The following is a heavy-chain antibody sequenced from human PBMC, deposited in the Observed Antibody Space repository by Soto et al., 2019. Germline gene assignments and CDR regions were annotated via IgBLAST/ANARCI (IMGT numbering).Heavy chain of an antibody. CDR3: ARLRYFDNWFDP. Sequence: SSETLSLTCTVSGGSISSYYWSWIRQPPGKGLEWIGYIYYSGSTNYNPSLKSRVTISVDTSKNQFSLKLSSVTAADTAVYYCARLRYFDNWFDPWGQGTLVTVSS. CDR1: GGSISSYY. V-gene: IGHV4-59*01. J-gene: IGHJ5*02. D-gene: IGHD3-9*01. CDR2: IYYSGST.